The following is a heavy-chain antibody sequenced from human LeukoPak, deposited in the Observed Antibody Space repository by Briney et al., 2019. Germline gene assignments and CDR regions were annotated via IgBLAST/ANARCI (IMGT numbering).Heavy chain of an antibody. CDR1: GGSISSYY. CDR3: ARASIAARAFDY. D-gene: IGHD6-6*01. V-gene: IGHV4-59*01. CDR2: IYYSGST. J-gene: IGHJ4*02. Sequence: SETLSLTCTVSGGSISSYYWSWIRQPPGKGLEWIGYIYYSGSTNYNPSLKSRVTISVDTSKNQFSLKLSSVTAADTAVYYCARASIAARAFDYWGQGTLVTVSS.